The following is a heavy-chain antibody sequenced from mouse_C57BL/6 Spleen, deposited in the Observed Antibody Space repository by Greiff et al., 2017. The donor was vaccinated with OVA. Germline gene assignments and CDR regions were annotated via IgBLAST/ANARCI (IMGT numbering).Heavy chain of an antibody. V-gene: IGHV1-72*01. CDR1: GYTFTSYW. CDR3: ARNMAYYYGSSYEGDYAMDY. Sequence: QVQLQQPGAELVKPGASVKLSCKASGYTFTSYWMHWVKQRPGRGLEWIGRIEPNSGGTKYNEKFKSKGTMTVDQTASTAYMQLSSLTSEDSAVYYCARNMAYYYGSSYEGDYAMDYWGQGTSVTVSS. J-gene: IGHJ4*01. CDR2: IEPNSGGT. D-gene: IGHD1-1*01.